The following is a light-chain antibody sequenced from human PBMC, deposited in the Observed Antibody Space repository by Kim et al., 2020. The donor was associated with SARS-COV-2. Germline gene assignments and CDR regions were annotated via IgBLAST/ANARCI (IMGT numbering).Light chain of an antibody. CDR1: SLRKYY. CDR3: NSRDSSGNRLV. Sequence: SSELTQDPAVSVALGQTVRITCQGDSLRKYYASWYQQKPGQAPILVIHGKDNRPSGIPDRFSGSSSEITASLTITGAQAEDEADYYCNSRDSSGNRLVFG. CDR2: GKD. J-gene: IGLJ2*01. V-gene: IGLV3-19*01.